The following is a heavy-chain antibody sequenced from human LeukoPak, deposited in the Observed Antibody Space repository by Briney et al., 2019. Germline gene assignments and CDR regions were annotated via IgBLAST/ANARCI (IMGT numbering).Heavy chain of an antibody. V-gene: IGHV4-59*08. D-gene: IGHD2-15*01. CDR3: ARRDGCSGGSCSFWFDP. Sequence: SETLSLTCTVSGGSISSYYWSWIRQPPGKGLEWIGYIYYSGSTNYNPSLKSRVTISVDTSKNQFSLKLSSVTAADTAAYYCARRDGCSGGSCSFWFDPWGQGTLVTVSS. CDR2: IYYSGST. J-gene: IGHJ5*02. CDR1: GGSISSYY.